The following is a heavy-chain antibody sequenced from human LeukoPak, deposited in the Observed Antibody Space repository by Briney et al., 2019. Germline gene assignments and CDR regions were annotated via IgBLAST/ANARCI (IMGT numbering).Heavy chain of an antibody. J-gene: IGHJ6*04. Sequence: GGSLRLSCAASGFTFSTYGMYWVRQAPGKGLEWVAVIRNDGSNEYYGDSVKGRFTISRDNSKNTLYLQMNSLRAEDTAVYYCVKSRGWDVWGKGTTVTVSS. CDR2: IRNDGSNE. V-gene: IGHV3-30*02. D-gene: IGHD5-24*01. CDR1: GFTFSTYG. CDR3: VKSRGWDV.